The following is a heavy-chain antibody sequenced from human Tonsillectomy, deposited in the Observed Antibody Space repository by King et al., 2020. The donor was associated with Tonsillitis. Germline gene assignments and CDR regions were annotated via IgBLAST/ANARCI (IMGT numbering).Heavy chain of an antibody. CDR1: GFTFSSYS. CDR2: ISSSSSTI. D-gene: IGHD4-17*01. V-gene: IGHV3-48*01. CDR3: ARGLTTVTTWTTWMDAFDI. J-gene: IGHJ3*02. Sequence: VQLVESGGGLVQPGGSLRLSCAASGFTFSSYSMNWVRQAPGKGLEWVSYISSSSSTIYYADSVKGRFTISRDNAKNSLYLQMNSLRAEDTAVYYCARGLTTVTTWTTWMDAFDIWGQGTMVTVSS.